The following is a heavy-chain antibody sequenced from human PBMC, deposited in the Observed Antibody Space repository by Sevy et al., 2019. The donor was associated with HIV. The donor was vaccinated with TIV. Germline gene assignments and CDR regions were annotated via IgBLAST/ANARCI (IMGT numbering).Heavy chain of an antibody. CDR2: VYSGGTT. D-gene: IGHD3-10*01. Sequence: LSLTCAASGFTVNSDYMSWVRQAPGKGLEWVSVVYSGGTTYYADSVKGRFTISRDNSKNILYLQMNSLRAEDTAVYYCARHISFGELGSWFDPWGQGTLVTVSS. CDR1: GFTVNSDY. V-gene: IGHV3-53*01. J-gene: IGHJ5*02. CDR3: ARHISFGELGSWFDP.